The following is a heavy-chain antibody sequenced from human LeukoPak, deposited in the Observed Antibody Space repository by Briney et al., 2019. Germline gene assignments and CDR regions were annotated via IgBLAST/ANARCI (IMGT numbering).Heavy chain of an antibody. J-gene: IGHJ3*02. Sequence: GGSLRLSCAASGFTFSSYAMHWVRHAPGKGLEWVAVISYDGSNKYYADSVKGRFTISRDNSKNTLYLQMNSLRAEDTAVYYCAKVSISGGVPPAIGAFDIWGQGTMVTVSS. CDR2: ISYDGSNK. D-gene: IGHD2-2*02. CDR1: GFTFSSYA. V-gene: IGHV3-30-3*01. CDR3: AKVSISGGVPPAIGAFDI.